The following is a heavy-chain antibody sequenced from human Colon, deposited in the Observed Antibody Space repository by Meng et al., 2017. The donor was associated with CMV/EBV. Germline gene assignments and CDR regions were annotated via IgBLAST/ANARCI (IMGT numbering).Heavy chain of an antibody. CDR1: GGSISSGSYY. V-gene: IGHV4-61*02. CDR3: ARREGSRILFDS. D-gene: IGHD2/OR15-2a*01. J-gene: IGHJ4*02. CDR2: YYTSGST. Sequence: QVQLQESGPGLVTPSQTLSLPCTVSGGSISSGSYYWTWIRQPAGKGLEWIGRYYTSGSTNYNPSLKSRVTISVDTSKNQFFLKLTSVTAADTAVYYCARREGSRILFDSWGQGTLVTVSS.